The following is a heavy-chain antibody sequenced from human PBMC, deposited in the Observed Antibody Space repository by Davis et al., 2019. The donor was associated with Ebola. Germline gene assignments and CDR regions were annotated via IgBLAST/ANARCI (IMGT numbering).Heavy chain of an antibody. CDR2: INHSGST. V-gene: IGHV4-34*01. Sequence: SETLSLTCAVYGGSFSGYYWSWIRQPPGKGLEWIGEINHSGSTNYNPSLKSRVTISVDTSKKQFSLNLSSVTAADTAVYYCARQTLSYLVHFDYWGQGTLVTVSS. CDR1: GGSFSGYY. CDR3: ARQTLSYLVHFDY. J-gene: IGHJ4*02. D-gene: IGHD1-26*01.